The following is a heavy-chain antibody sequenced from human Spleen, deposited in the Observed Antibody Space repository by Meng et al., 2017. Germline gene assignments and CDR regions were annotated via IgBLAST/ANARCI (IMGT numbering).Heavy chain of an antibody. CDR2: IDPKNGDT. CDR3: VTRGNPYLNC. V-gene: IGHV1-2*06. Sequence: QVQLVQSGAEVKKPGASVKVSCKPSGYNFPDYYIHWVRQAPGQGLEWMGRIDPKNGDTHYAQKFQGRVTMTGDTSISTAYMDLSGLRSDDTAVYYCVTRGNPYLNCWGQGTLVTVSS. J-gene: IGHJ4*02. CDR1: GYNFPDYY.